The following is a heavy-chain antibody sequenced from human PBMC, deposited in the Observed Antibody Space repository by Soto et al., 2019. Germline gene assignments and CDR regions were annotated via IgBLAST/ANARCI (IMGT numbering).Heavy chain of an antibody. D-gene: IGHD3-9*01. J-gene: IGHJ6*02. CDR3: ARSWYYDILTGYPYYYGMDV. V-gene: IGHV3-7*04. CDR2: IKQDGSEK. Sequence: PGGSLRLSCAASGFTLSSYWMSWVRQAPGKGLEWVANIKQDGSEKYYVDSVKGRFTISRDNAKNSLYLQMNSLRAEDTAVYYCARSWYYDILTGYPYYYGMDVWGQGTTVTVSS. CDR1: GFTLSSYW.